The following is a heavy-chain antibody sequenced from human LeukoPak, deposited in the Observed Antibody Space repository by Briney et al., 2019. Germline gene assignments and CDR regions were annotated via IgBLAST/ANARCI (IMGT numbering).Heavy chain of an antibody. CDR3: ARHYYYGSELDY. D-gene: IGHD3-10*01. J-gene: IGHJ4*02. V-gene: IGHV3-48*01. CDR2: ISGGSITR. CDR1: GFTFSRYG. Sequence: PGGSLRLSCAASGFTFSRYGMNWVRQAPGKGLEWVSYISGGSITRYHADSVRGRFTISRDNAKNSLYLQMNSLRAEDTAVYYCARHYYYGSELDYWGQGTLVTVSS.